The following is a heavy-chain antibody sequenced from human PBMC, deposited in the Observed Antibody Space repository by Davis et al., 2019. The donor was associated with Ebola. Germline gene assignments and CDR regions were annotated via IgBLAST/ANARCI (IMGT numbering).Heavy chain of an antibody. CDR2: IRSKAYGGKP. CDR3: SRDLKQRPPSYYDGMDV. J-gene: IGHJ6*02. V-gene: IGHV3-49*04. Sequence: GVLRLSCRVSGFTFGDYAINWVRQAPGKGLEWIGFIRSKAYGGKPAYAASVKGRFTISRDDSMAIAYLQLDSLKTEDTAIYYCSRDLKQRPPSYYDGMDVWGQGTTVTVSS. CDR1: GFTFGDYA. D-gene: IGHD6-6*01.